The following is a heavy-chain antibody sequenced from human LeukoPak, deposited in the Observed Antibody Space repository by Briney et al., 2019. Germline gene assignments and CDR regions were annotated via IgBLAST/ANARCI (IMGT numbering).Heavy chain of an antibody. Sequence: GESLQISCKGSGYSFTSHWIGWVRQAPGQGLEWMGWINTNTGNPTYAQGFTGRFVFSLDTSVSTAYLQISSLKAEDTAVYYCAREFCSGGSCYFDLDYWGQGTLVTVSS. J-gene: IGHJ4*02. CDR1: GYSFTSHW. CDR3: AREFCSGGSCYFDLDY. CDR2: INTNTGNP. D-gene: IGHD2-15*01. V-gene: IGHV7-4-1*02.